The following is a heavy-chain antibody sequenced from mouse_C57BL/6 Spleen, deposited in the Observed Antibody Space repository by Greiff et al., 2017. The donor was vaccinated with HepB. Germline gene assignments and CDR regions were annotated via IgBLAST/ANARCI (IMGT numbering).Heavy chain of an antibody. Sequence: VQLQQSGAELMKPGASVKLSCKATGYTFTGYWIEWVKLRPGHGLEWIGEILPGSGSTNYNEKFKGKATFTADTSSNTAYMQLSSLTTEDSAIYYCARRAQIYDGYPWFAYWGQGTLVTVSA. J-gene: IGHJ3*01. CDR3: ARRAQIYDGYPWFAY. CDR2: ILPGSGST. D-gene: IGHD2-3*01. CDR1: GYTFTGYW. V-gene: IGHV1-9*01.